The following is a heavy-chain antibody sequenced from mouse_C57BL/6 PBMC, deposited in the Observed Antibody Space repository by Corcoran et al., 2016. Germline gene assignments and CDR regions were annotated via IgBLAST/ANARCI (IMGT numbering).Heavy chain of an antibody. Sequence: QIQLVQSGPELKKPGETVKISCKASGYTFTTYGMSWVKQATGKGLKWMGWINTYSGVPTYADDFKGRFAFSLETSASTAYLQINNLKNEDTATYFCARTTISQAHYAMDYWGQGTSVIVSS. J-gene: IGHJ4*01. CDR3: ARTTISQAHYAMDY. CDR2: INTYSGVP. CDR1: GYTFTTYG. D-gene: IGHD3-2*02. V-gene: IGHV9-3*01.